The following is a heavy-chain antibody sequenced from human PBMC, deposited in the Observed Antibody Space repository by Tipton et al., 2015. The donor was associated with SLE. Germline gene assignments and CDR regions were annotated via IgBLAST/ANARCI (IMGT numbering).Heavy chain of an antibody. J-gene: IGHJ6*02. CDR3: AGELLGYYGVDV. Sequence: GSLRLSCAASGFTFSRYEMQRVRQAPGKGLEYVSAISPDGDNTYYEDSVKGRFTVSRDNSQNILNLQMGSLRTEDTAVYYCAGELLGYYGVDVWGQGTTVTVSS. CDR2: ISPDGDNT. D-gene: IGHD2/OR15-2a*01. V-gene: IGHV3-64*02. CDR1: GFTFSRYE.